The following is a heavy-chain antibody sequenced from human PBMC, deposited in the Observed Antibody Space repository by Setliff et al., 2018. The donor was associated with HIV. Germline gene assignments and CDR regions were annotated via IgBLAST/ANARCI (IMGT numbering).Heavy chain of an antibody. CDR2: IYHSGSA. CDR1: GGSISSSNW. CDR3: ARILVAAAGTGFDP. D-gene: IGHD6-13*01. Sequence: KLSETLSLTCAVSGGSISSSNWWSWVRQPPGKGLEWIGEIYHSGSANYNPSLKSRVIISIDKSKNKFSLKVSSVTAADTAVYYCARILVAAAGTGFDPWGQGILVTVSS. J-gene: IGHJ5*02. V-gene: IGHV4-4*02.